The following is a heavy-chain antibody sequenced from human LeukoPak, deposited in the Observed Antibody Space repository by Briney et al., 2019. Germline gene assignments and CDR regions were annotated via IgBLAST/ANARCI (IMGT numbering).Heavy chain of an antibody. J-gene: IGHJ3*02. CDR1: GFTFSSYW. CDR3: ARLGSGWADAFDI. CDR2: IKQDGSEK. V-gene: IGHV3-7*01. D-gene: IGHD6-19*01. Sequence: PGGSLRPSCAASGFTFSSYWMSWVRQAPGKGLEWVANIKQDGSEKYYVDSVKGRFTISRDNAKNSLYLQMNSLRAEDTAVYYCARLGSGWADAFDIWGQGTMVTVSS.